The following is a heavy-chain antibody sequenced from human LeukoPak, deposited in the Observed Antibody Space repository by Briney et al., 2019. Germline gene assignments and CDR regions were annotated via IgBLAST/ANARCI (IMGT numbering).Heavy chain of an antibody. D-gene: IGHD3-22*01. Sequence: GGSLRLSCAASVFTFSSYSMNWVRQAPWKGREWVSSISSSSSYIYYADSVKGRFTISRDNAKNSLYLQMNSLRAEDTAVYYCARDLGPYYYDSSGDAFDIWGQGTMVTVSS. J-gene: IGHJ3*02. CDR2: ISSSSSYI. CDR3: ARDLGPYYYDSSGDAFDI. V-gene: IGHV3-21*01. CDR1: VFTFSSYS.